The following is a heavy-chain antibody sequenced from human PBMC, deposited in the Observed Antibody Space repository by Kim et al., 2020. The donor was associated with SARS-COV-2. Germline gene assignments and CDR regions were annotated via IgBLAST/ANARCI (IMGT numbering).Heavy chain of an antibody. CDR1: GYSFTSYW. CDR3: ARFSGGAVAGDNWFDP. Sequence: GESLKISCKGSGYSFTSYWIGWVRQMPGKGLEWMGIIYPGDSDTRYSPSFQGQVTISADKSISTAYLQWSSLKASDTAMYYCARFSGGAVAGDNWFDPWGQGTLLTVSS. D-gene: IGHD6-19*01. CDR2: IYPGDSDT. V-gene: IGHV5-51*01. J-gene: IGHJ5*02.